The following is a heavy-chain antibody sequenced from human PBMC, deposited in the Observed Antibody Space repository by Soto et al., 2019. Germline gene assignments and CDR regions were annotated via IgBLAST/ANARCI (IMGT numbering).Heavy chain of an antibody. CDR3: ARDRPLLGQQLVRVGHWFDP. Sequence: GASVKVSCKASGYTFTSYYMHWVRQAPGQGLEWMGIINPSGGSTSYAQKFQGRVTMTRDTSTSTVYMELSSLRSEDTAVYYCARDRPLLGQQLVRVGHWFDPWGQGTLVTVSS. V-gene: IGHV1-46*01. CDR1: GYTFTSYY. CDR2: INPSGGST. D-gene: IGHD6-13*01. J-gene: IGHJ5*02.